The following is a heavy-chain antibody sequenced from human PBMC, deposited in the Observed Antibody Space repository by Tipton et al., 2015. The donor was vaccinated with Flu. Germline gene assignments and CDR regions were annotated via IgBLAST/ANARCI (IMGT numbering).Heavy chain of an antibody. CDR1: GYSISSGYY. J-gene: IGHJ4*02. V-gene: IGHV4-38-2*02. Sequence: TLSLTCTVSGYSISSGYYWGWIRQHPGKGLEWIGSIDHSGSTYYNPSLKSRVTISVDTSKNQFSLKLSSVTAADTAVYYCARDLGGHSSGWKGPFDYWGQGTLVTVSS. D-gene: IGHD6-19*01. CDR2: IDHSGST. CDR3: ARDLGGHSSGWKGPFDY.